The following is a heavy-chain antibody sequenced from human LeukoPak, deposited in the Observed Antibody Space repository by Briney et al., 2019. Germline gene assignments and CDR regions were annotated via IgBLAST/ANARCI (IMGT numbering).Heavy chain of an antibody. D-gene: IGHD3-3*02. J-gene: IGHJ4*02. V-gene: IGHV3-21*01. CDR2: ISSSSTYI. CDR1: GFTFSTYI. CDR3: ARHFSSQSLDY. Sequence: GGSLRLSCAASGFTFSTYIMNWVRQAPGMGLEWVSSISSSSTYIYYADSVKGRFTISRDNAKNSLYLQMDSLSAEDTAGYYCARHFSSQSLDYWGQGTLVTLSS.